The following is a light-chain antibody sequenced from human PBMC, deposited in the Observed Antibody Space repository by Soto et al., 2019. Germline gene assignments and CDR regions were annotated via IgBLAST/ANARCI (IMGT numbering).Light chain of an antibody. CDR3: QEYNSYSLT. J-gene: IGKJ4*01. Sequence: DIQMTPSPSSLSASVGDRVTITCRASQGLNNYLSWFQQKPGKAPKSLIYGASSLQSGVPSKFSGRGSGTDFALTISSLQSQDFATYYCQEYNSYSLTFGGGTRVEIK. V-gene: IGKV1-16*02. CDR2: GAS. CDR1: QGLNNY.